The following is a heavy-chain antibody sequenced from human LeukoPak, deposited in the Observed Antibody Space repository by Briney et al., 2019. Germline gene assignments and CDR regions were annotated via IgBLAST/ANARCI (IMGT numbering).Heavy chain of an antibody. J-gene: IGHJ3*02. CDR2: INPNSGGT. CDR3: ARDRQYSGSYPDAFDI. Sequence: ASVKVSCKASGYTFTCYYMHWVRQAPGQGLEWMGWINPNSGGTNYAQKFQGRVTMTRDTSISTAYMELSRLRSDDTAVYYCARDRQYSGSYPDAFDIWGQGTMVTVSS. V-gene: IGHV1-2*02. D-gene: IGHD1-26*01. CDR1: GYTFTCYY.